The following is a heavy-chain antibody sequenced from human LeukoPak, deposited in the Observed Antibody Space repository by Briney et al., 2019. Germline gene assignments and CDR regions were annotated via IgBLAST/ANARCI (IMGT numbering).Heavy chain of an antibody. CDR3: ARGRRLNDY. CDR2: INHSGST. J-gene: IGHJ4*02. V-gene: IGHV4-34*01. CDR1: GGSFSGYY. Sequence: PSETLSLTCAVYGGSFSGYYWSWIRQPPGKGLEWIGEINHSGSTNYNPSLKSRVTISVDTSKNQFSLKLSSVTAADTAVYYCARGRRLNDYWGQGTLVTVSS.